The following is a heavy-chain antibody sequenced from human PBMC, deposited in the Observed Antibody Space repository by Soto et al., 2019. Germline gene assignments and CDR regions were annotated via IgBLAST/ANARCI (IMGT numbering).Heavy chain of an antibody. V-gene: IGHV4-31*03. CDR1: GGSISSGGYY. Sequence: SEPLSLTCTVSGGSISSGGYYWSWVLQHPGKGLEWIGYIYYSGSTYYNPSLKSRVTISVDTSKNQFSLKLSSVTAADTAVYYCARDVGWGSSQRDYWGQGTLVTVSS. J-gene: IGHJ4*02. CDR3: ARDVGWGSSQRDY. CDR2: IYYSGST. D-gene: IGHD3-16*01.